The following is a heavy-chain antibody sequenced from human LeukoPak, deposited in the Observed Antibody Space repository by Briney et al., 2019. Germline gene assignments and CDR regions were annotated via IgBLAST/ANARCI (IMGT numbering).Heavy chain of an antibody. CDR2: ISSSSSTR. D-gene: IGHD3-16*01. Sequence: GGSLRLSCAASGFTFSIYSMNWVRQAPGKGLEWVSYISSSSSTRYYADSVKGRYTISRDNAKNSLYLQMNSLRDDDTAVYYCARDRGSDYWGQGTLVTVSS. CDR3: ARDRGSDY. J-gene: IGHJ4*02. V-gene: IGHV3-48*02. CDR1: GFTFSIYS.